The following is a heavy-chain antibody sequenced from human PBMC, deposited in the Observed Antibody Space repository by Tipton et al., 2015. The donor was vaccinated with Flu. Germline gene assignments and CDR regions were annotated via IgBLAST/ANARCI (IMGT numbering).Heavy chain of an antibody. J-gene: IGHJ5*02. V-gene: IGHV3-53*01. CDR3: ARGQGANP. CDR2: IYSDGST. CDR1: GFTVSSNY. Sequence: GSLRLSCAASGFTVSSNYMSWVRQAPGKGLEWVSVIYSDGSTYYIDSVKGRFTISRDNSKNMLSLEMNSPRAEDTAVYYCARGQGANPWGQGTLVTVSS.